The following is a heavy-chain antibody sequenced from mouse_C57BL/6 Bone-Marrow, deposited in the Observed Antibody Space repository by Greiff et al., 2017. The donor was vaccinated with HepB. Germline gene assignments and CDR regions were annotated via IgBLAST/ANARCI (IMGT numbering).Heavy chain of an antibody. CDR1: GYTFTTYP. J-gene: IGHJ4*01. CDR2: FHPYNDDT. Sequence: QVQLKESGAELVKPGASVKMSCKASGYTFTTYPIEWMKQNHGKSLEWIGNFHPYNDDTKYNEKFKGKATLTVEKSSSTVYLELSRLTSDDSAVYYCARSSGYPYYYAMDYWGQGTSVTVSS. V-gene: IGHV1-47*01. D-gene: IGHD3-2*02. CDR3: ARSSGYPYYYAMDY.